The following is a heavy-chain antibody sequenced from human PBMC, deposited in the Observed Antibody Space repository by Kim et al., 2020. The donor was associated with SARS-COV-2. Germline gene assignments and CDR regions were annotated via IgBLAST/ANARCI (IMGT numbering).Heavy chain of an antibody. Sequence: GESLKISCQGSGYSFTTFWIDWVRHVPGKGLEWMGRIYPRDSYTTYSPSFKGQVTIPTDKSISTAYLQWSSLKASDTAMYYYVRIVGDFWTGYIKNWGQGTLVSVSS. J-gene: IGHJ4*02. D-gene: IGHD3-3*01. CDR1: GYSFTTFW. CDR3: VRIVGDFWTGYIKN. V-gene: IGHV5-10-1*01. CDR2: IYPRDSYT.